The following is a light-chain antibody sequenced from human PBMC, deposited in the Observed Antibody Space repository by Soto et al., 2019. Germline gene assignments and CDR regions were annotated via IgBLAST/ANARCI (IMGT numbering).Light chain of an antibody. Sequence: DIQMAQSPSTLSASVGDRVTITCRASQNIDSWLAWYQHKPGKAAKVLIYDASSLETGVPSRFSGSGSGTEFSLTISSLRPDDFATYYCQQYDTYPLTFVQGTKVEIK. CDR2: DAS. CDR3: QQYDTYPLT. CDR1: QNIDSW. V-gene: IGKV1-5*01. J-gene: IGKJ1*01.